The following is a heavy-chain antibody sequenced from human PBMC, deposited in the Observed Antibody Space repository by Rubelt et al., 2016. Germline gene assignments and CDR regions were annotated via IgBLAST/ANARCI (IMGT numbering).Heavy chain of an antibody. J-gene: IGHJ5*02. CDR2: IYYSGST. Sequence: QVQLQESGPGLVKPSETLSLTCTVSGGSISSYYWSWIRQPPGKGLEWIGYIYYSGSTNYNPSLKSRVTISVDTSKNQFSLKLSSVTAADTAVYYCARAHRITMIVVVEENWFDPWGQGTLVTVSS. V-gene: IGHV4-59*01. D-gene: IGHD3-22*01. CDR1: GGSISSYY. CDR3: ARAHRITMIVVVEENWFDP.